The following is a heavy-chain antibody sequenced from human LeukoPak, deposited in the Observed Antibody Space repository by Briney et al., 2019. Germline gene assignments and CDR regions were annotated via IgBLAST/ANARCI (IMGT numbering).Heavy chain of an antibody. Sequence: PGGSLRLSCAASGFTFSSYAMSWVRQAPGQGLEWVSTMSGSGGSTYYADSVKGRFTISRDNSKNTLYLQMDSLRAEDTAVYYCAKEASDYGDYRHDFWGQGTLVTVFS. J-gene: IGHJ4*02. CDR3: AKEASDYGDYRHDF. V-gene: IGHV3-23*01. CDR2: MSGSGGST. CDR1: GFTFSSYA. D-gene: IGHD4-17*01.